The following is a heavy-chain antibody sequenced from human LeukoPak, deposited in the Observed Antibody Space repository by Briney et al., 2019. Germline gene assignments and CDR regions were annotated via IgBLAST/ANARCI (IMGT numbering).Heavy chain of an antibody. Sequence: HPGGSRRLACAASGFTFEDFAMHWVRQAPGKGLEWVSLISWDGGTSYYADSVKGRFTISRDNTINSLYLQMNSLRTEDTALYYCVKALYSSSWYNLFDYWGQGTLVSVSS. J-gene: IGHJ4*02. D-gene: IGHD6-13*01. CDR1: GFTFEDFA. CDR2: ISWDGGTS. V-gene: IGHV3-43D*03. CDR3: VKALYSSSWYNLFDY.